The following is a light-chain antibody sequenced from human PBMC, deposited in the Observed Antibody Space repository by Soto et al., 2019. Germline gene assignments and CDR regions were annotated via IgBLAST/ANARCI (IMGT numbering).Light chain of an antibody. CDR2: DAS. CDR3: QQYETFSGT. J-gene: IGKJ1*01. V-gene: IGKV1-5*01. Sequence: DIQMTRSHSTLSASVGDTFTFTCRASQSVSGWLAWYQQKPGEAPKLLIYDASALPRGVPSRFSGSGSGTKFTLTIASLQPDDFATYYCQQYETFSGTFGPGTNVDIK. CDR1: QSVSGW.